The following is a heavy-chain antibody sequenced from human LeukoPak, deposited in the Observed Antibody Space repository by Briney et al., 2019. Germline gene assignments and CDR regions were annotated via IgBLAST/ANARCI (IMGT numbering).Heavy chain of an antibody. Sequence: SVKVSCKASGGTFSSYAISWVRQVPGQGLEWMGGIIPIFGTANYAQKFQGRVTITADESTSTAYMELSSLRSEDTAVYYCARSIGAFSVQVWFRPSKGDAFDIWGQGTMVTVSS. CDR1: GGTFSSYA. V-gene: IGHV1-69*01. CDR3: ARSIGAFSVQVWFRPSKGDAFDI. J-gene: IGHJ3*02. D-gene: IGHD5-18*01. CDR2: IIPIFGTA.